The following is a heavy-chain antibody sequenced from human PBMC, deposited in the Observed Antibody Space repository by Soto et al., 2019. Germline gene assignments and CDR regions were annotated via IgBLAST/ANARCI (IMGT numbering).Heavy chain of an antibody. Sequence: SVKVSCKASGGTFSSYAISWVRQAPGQGLEWMGWIIPIFGTANYAQKFQGRVTVTADESTSTVYMELSSLRSEDTAVYYCARDPLHYGSGSAIPPFDYWGQGTLVTVSS. J-gene: IGHJ4*02. D-gene: IGHD3-10*01. CDR1: GGTFSSYA. CDR2: IIPIFGTA. V-gene: IGHV1-69*13. CDR3: ARDPLHYGSGSAIPPFDY.